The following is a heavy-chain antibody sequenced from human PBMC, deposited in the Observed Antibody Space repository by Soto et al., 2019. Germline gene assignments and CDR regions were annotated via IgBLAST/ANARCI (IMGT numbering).Heavy chain of an antibody. J-gene: IGHJ6*02. D-gene: IGHD6-13*01. CDR1: GDSVSSNSAA. CDR3: ARDQPSSSSWDYYYYYYGMDV. Sequence: PSQTLSLTCAISGDSVSSNSAAWNWIRPSPSRGLEWLGRTYYRSKWYNDYAVSVKSRITINPDTSKNQFSLQLNSVTPEDTAVYYCARDQPSSSSWDYYYYYYGMDVWGQGTTVTVSS. CDR2: TYYRSKWYN. V-gene: IGHV6-1*01.